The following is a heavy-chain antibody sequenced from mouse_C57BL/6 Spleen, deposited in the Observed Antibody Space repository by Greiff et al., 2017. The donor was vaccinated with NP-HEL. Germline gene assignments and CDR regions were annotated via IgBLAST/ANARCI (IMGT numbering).Heavy chain of an antibody. Sequence: VKLKESGPGLVAPSQSLSITCTVSGFSLTSYGVHWVRQPPGKGLEWLGVIWSDGSTTYYSALKSRLSISKDNSKSQVFLKMNSLQTEDTAMYYCARQDYGGALDYWGQGTSVTVSS. V-gene: IGHV2-6-1*01. CDR1: GFSLTSYG. CDR2: IWSDGST. J-gene: IGHJ4*01. D-gene: IGHD2-4*01. CDR3: ARQDYGGALDY.